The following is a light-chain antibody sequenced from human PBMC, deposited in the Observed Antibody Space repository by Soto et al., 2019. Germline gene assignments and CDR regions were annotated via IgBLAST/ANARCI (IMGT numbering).Light chain of an antibody. Sequence: QSVLTQPASVSGSPGQSITISCTGTSTDIGDYNWVSWYRQHPGRAPKLIIYEVTNRPSGVSDRFSGSKSGNTASLTISGLQTDDEADYFCRSYRRHTSLVFGPGTKVTVL. CDR2: EVT. CDR1: STDIGDYNW. CDR3: RSYRRHTSLV. J-gene: IGLJ1*01. V-gene: IGLV2-14*03.